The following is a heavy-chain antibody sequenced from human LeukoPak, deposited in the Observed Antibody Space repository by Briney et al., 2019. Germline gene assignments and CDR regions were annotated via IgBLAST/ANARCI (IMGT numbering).Heavy chain of an antibody. CDR2: IWYDGSNK. Sequence: GGSLRLSCAASGFTFSSYGMHGVRQAPGKGLEWVAVIWYDGSNKYYADSVKGRFTISRDNSKNTLYLQMNSLRAEDTAVYYCARDLSWFGEFDYWGQGTLVTVSS. CDR3: ARDLSWFGEFDY. J-gene: IGHJ4*02. CDR1: GFTFSSYG. V-gene: IGHV3-33*01. D-gene: IGHD3-10*01.